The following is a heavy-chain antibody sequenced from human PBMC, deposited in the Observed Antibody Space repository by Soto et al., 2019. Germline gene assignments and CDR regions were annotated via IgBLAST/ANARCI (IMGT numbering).Heavy chain of an antibody. Sequence: GESLKISCKGSGYSFTSYWIGWVRQMPGKGLEWMGIIYPGDSDTRYSPSFQGQVTISADKSISTAYLQWSSLKASDTAMYYCATGRWNDYSNNYYGMDVWGQGTTVTVSS. CDR2: IYPGDSDT. J-gene: IGHJ6*02. CDR3: ATGRWNDYSNNYYGMDV. CDR1: GYSFTSYW. D-gene: IGHD4-4*01. V-gene: IGHV5-51*01.